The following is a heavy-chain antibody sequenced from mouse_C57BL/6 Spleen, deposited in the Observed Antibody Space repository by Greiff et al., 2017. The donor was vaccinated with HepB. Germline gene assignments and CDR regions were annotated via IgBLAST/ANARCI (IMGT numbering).Heavy chain of an antibody. Sequence: VQLQQPGAELVKPGASVKLSCKASGYTFTSYWMHWVKQRPGQGLEWIGMIHPNSGSTNYNEKFKSKATLTVDKSSSTAYMQLSSLTSEDSAVYYCASFTTVVATTRYFDVWGTGTTVTVSS. CDR2: IHPNSGST. V-gene: IGHV1-64*01. J-gene: IGHJ1*03. CDR1: GYTFTSYW. D-gene: IGHD1-1*01. CDR3: ASFTTVVATTRYFDV.